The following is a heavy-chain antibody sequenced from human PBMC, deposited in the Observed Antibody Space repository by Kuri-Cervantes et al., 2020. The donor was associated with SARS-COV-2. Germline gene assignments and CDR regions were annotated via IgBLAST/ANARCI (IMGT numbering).Heavy chain of an antibody. J-gene: IGHJ3*02. CDR1: GGSISSSSYY. D-gene: IGHD5-24*01. CDR2: IYYSGST. V-gene: IGHV4-39*01. CDR3: VRPKSNSRYGIGAFDI. Sequence: ESLKISCTVSGGSISSSSYYWGWIRQPPGKGLEWIGSIYYSGSTYYNPSLKSRVTISVDTSKKQFSLKLSSVTAADTAVYYCVRPKSNSRYGIGAFDIWGQGTMVTVSS.